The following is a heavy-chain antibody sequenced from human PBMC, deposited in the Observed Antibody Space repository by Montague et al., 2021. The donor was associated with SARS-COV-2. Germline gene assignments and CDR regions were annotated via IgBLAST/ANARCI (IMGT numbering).Heavy chain of an antibody. CDR2: IYNSGSA. CDR1: GGSISGYY. D-gene: IGHD1-20*01. J-gene: IGHJ4*02. V-gene: IGHV4-4*07. Sequence: SETLSLTCTVSGGSISGYYWSWFRQSAGKGLECIGRIYNSGSASYNPSLKSRVTMSVDTSKNQFSLKLSSVTAADTAVYYCVRDQGRSNWNYPDYWGQGTLVTVSS. CDR3: VRDQGRSNWNYPDY.